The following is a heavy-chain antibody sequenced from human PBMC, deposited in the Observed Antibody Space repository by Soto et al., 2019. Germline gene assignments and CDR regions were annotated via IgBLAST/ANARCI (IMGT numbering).Heavy chain of an antibody. CDR2: IYPGDSDT. D-gene: IGHD2-15*01. V-gene: IGHV5-51*01. CDR3: VRHTSTLDQ. CDR1: GRSFSCSW. J-gene: IGHJ5*02. Sequence: GETLKISCQGSGRSFSCSWIAWVRQVPGKGLEWMGIIYPGDSDTRYSPSFQGQVTISADMSIKTAYLQWRTLQASDSAIYYCVRHTSTLDQWGQGSRVTVSS.